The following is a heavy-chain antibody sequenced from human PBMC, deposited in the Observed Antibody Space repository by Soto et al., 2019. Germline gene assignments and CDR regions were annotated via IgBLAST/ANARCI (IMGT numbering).Heavy chain of an antibody. V-gene: IGHV4-4*07. D-gene: IGHD3-3*01. J-gene: IGHJ5*02. CDR3: ARGQRFSDWFDP. CDR1: GGAISGYY. CDR2: IYSSGST. Sequence: QVQLQESGPGLVKPSETLSLSCTVSGGAISGYYWTWIRQPAGKGLEWIGRIYSSGSTKYNPSLPSRYTVPLDTSKNQFSLRLTSVTAADTAVYYCARGQRFSDWFDPWGQGTLVTVSS.